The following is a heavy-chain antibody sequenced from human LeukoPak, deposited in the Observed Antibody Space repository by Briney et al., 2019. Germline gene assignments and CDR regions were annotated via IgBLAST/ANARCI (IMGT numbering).Heavy chain of an antibody. CDR1: GYTFSGYY. CDR2: INPKSGGT. CDR3: ARDWNYDSSGYYQTAWFDP. V-gene: IGHV1-2*02. D-gene: IGHD3-22*01. Sequence: ASVKVSCKASGYTFSGYYMHWVRQAPGQGLEWMGWINPKSGGTNEAQKFHDRVTMTRDTSIRTAYMELRSLRSDDTAVYYCARDWNYDSSGYYQTAWFDPWGQGTLVTVSS. J-gene: IGHJ5*02.